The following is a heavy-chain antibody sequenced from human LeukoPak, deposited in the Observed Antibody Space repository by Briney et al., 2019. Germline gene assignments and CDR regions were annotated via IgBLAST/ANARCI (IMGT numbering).Heavy chain of an antibody. V-gene: IGHV4-39*01. J-gene: IGHJ4*02. CDR3: ARRGCDSIGYSIHSFDN. CDR2: ISYSGST. Sequence: SETLSLTCTVSGGSISSSSYYWGWIRQPPGKGLEWIGSISYSGSTNYNPSLKSRATISVDTSKNQFSLKLSSVTAADTAVYYCARRGCDSIGYSIHSFDNWGQGTLVTVSS. CDR1: GGSISSSSYY. D-gene: IGHD3-22*01.